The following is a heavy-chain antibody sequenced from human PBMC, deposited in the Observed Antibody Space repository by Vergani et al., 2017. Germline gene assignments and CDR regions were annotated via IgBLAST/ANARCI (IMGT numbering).Heavy chain of an antibody. D-gene: IGHD3-3*01. CDR3: ARERGLSRGIWSGYRSYYYGMDV. CDR1: GFTFSSYW. V-gene: IGHV3-7*03. J-gene: IGHJ6*02. CDR2: IKQDGSEK. Sequence: EVQLVESGGGLVQPGGSLRLSCAASGFTFSSYWMSWVRQAPGKGLEWVANIKQDGSEKYYVDSVKGRFTISRDNAKNSLYLQMNSLRAEDTAVYYCARERGLSRGIWSGYRSYYYGMDVWGQGTTVTVSS.